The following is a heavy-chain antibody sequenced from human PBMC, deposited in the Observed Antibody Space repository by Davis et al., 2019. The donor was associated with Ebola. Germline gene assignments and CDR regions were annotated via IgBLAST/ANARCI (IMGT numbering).Heavy chain of an antibody. V-gene: IGHV4-34*01. CDR2: INHSGST. D-gene: IGHD3-22*01. J-gene: IGHJ3*02. Sequence: MPSETLSLTCAVYGGSFSGYYWSWIRQPPGKGLEWIGEINHSGSTNYNPSLKSRVTISVDRSKNQFSLKLSSVTAADTAVYYCARAGDSSGYLGAFDIWGQGTMVTVSS. CDR3: ARAGDSSGYLGAFDI. CDR1: GGSFSGYY.